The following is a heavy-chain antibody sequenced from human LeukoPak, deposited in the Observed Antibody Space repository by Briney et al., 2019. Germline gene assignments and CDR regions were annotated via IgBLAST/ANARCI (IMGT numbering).Heavy chain of an antibody. CDR3: ARGLQGIDY. CDR2: INTDGSST. J-gene: IGHJ4*02. Sequence: PGGSLRLSCAPSGFTFSSYWMHWVRQVPGKGLVWVSRINTDGSSTNYADSVKGRFTISRDNAKNTLYLQMNSLRAEDTAVYYCARGLQGIDYWGQGTLVTVSS. D-gene: IGHD4-11*01. V-gene: IGHV3-74*01. CDR1: GFTFSSYW.